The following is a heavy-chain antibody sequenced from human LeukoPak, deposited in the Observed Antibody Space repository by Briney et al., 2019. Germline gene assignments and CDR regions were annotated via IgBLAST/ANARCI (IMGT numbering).Heavy chain of an antibody. D-gene: IGHD6-19*01. CDR1: GYTFTHYG. CDR2: ISYDGNN. J-gene: IGHJ6*03. CDR3: ARMRGSSGWGYYYYYMDV. V-gene: IGHV3-30*03. Sequence: GGSLRLSCVISGYTFTHYGFHWVRQAPGKALEWVAFISYDGNNKYEDSVKGRFTISRDNSKSTLHLQMNSLRAEDTAVYYCARMRGSSGWGYYYYYMDVWGKGTTVTISS.